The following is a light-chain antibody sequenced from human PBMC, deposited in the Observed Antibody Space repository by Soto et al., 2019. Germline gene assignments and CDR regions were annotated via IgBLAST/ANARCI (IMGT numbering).Light chain of an antibody. CDR2: EGS. CDR1: SSDVGSYNI. J-gene: IGLJ7*01. CDR3: CSYAGSSTHAV. V-gene: IGLV2-23*01. Sequence: QSVLTQPASVSGSPGQSITISCTGTSSDVGSYNIVSWYQQHPGKAPKRMIYEGSKRPSGVSNRFSGSKSGNTASLTISGLQAEDEADYDCCSYAGSSTHAVFGGGTKLTVL.